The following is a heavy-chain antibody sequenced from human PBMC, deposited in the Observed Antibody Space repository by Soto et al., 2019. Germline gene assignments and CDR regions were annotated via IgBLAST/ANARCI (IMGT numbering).Heavy chain of an antibody. Sequence: QVPLVQSGAEVKKGGASVKVSFKASGYTFVSYVISWVRQAPGQGLEWMGWVSAYNGNTNYAQNLQGRVTMTTDTSTSTAYMELRSLRSDDTAVYYCARGSDTVTIDWFDPWGQGTLVTVSS. J-gene: IGHJ5*02. CDR1: GYTFVSYV. CDR2: VSAYNGNT. D-gene: IGHD4-4*01. V-gene: IGHV1-18*01. CDR3: ARGSDTVTIDWFDP.